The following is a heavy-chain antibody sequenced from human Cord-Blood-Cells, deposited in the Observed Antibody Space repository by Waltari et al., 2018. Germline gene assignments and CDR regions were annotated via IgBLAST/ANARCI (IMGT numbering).Heavy chain of an antibody. J-gene: IGHJ4*02. CDR1: GGSFSGYY. CDR2: INHSGST. CDR3: AALTMVRGVISDY. D-gene: IGHD3-10*01. V-gene: IGHV4-34*01. Sequence: QVQLQQWCAGLLKPSETLSLTCAVYGGSFSGYYWSWIRQPPGKGLEWIGEINHSGSTNYNPSLKSRVTISVDTSKNQFSLKLSSVTAADTAVYYCAALTMVRGVISDYWGQGTLVTVSS.